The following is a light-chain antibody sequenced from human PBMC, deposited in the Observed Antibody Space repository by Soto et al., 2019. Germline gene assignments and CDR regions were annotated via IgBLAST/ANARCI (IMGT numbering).Light chain of an antibody. CDR3: GTWDNGLSAVV. Sequence: QSVLTQPPSASETPGQTVSISCSGSNSNIASNTVNWYQHLPGTAPKLLIYYNNQRPSGVPDRFSGSKSGTSASLAISGLQTGDEADYYCGTWDNGLSAVVFGGGTKVTVL. V-gene: IGLV1-44*01. J-gene: IGLJ2*01. CDR1: NSNIASNT. CDR2: YNN.